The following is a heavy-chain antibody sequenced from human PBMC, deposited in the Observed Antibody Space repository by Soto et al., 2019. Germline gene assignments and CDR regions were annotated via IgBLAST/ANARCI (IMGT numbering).Heavy chain of an antibody. CDR1: GFTFSSYA. J-gene: IGHJ4*02. Sequence: SLRLSCAASGFTFSSYAMHWVRQAPGKGLEWVAVISYDGSNKYYADSVKGRFTISRDNSKNTLYPQMNSLRAEDTAVYYCARGHSSGWYLIDYWGQGTLVTVSS. D-gene: IGHD6-19*01. CDR3: ARGHSSGWYLIDY. V-gene: IGHV3-30-3*01. CDR2: ISYDGSNK.